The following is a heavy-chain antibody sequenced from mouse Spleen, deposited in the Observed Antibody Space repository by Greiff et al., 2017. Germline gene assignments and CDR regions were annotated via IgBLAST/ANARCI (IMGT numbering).Heavy chain of an antibody. CDR1: GYTFTSYW. CDR3: ARSLRLPYYAMDY. J-gene: IGHJ4*01. CDR2: IFPGTGTT. D-gene: IGHD1-2*01. Sequence: VQLQQSGAELVKPGASVKLSCKTSGYTFTSYWIQWVKQRPGQGLGWIGEIFPGTGTTYYNEKFKGKATLTIDTSSSTAYMQLSSLTSEDSAVYFCARSLRLPYYAMDYWGQGTSVTVSS. V-gene: IGHV1S132*01.